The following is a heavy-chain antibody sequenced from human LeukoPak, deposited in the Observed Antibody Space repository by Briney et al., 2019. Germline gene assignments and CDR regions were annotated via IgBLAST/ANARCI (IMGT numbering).Heavy chain of an antibody. Sequence: SETLSLTCTVSGGSISSGGYCWSWIRQHPGKGLEWIGYIYYSGSTYYNPSLKSRVTISVDTSKNQFSLKLSSVTAADTAVYYCAREASPYYYDSWGQGTLVTVSS. D-gene: IGHD3-22*01. CDR3: AREASPYYYDS. J-gene: IGHJ4*02. V-gene: IGHV4-31*03. CDR2: IYYSGST. CDR1: GGSISSGGYC.